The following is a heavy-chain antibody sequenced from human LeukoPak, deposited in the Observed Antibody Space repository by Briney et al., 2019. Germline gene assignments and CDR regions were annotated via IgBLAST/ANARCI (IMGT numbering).Heavy chain of an antibody. D-gene: IGHD2/OR15-2a*01. Sequence: PGGSLRLSCAAYGFTFSTFIMTWVRQTPGKGLEWVSSISSTGTHTYYADSLKGRFTISRDNPKNSLYLQMNRLIAEDTAVYYCSRIRGFYFPYSSFDYWGQGTLFTVSS. CDR3: SRIRGFYFPYSSFDY. J-gene: IGHJ4*02. CDR1: GFTFSTFI. V-gene: IGHV3-21*01. CDR2: ISSTGTHT.